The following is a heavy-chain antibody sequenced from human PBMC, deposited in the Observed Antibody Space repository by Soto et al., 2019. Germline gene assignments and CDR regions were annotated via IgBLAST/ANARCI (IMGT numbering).Heavy chain of an antibody. Sequence: QLQLQESGPGLVKPSETLSLTCTVSGGSISRSSYYWGWIRQPPGKGLEWIGSIYYSGSTYCNPSLKSRVTISVDTSQNPFSLKLSSVTAADTAVYYCARHDYGGFGLWGQGTLVTVSS. V-gene: IGHV4-39*01. CDR2: IYYSGST. D-gene: IGHD4-17*01. J-gene: IGHJ4*02. CDR1: GGSISRSSYY. CDR3: ARHDYGGFGL.